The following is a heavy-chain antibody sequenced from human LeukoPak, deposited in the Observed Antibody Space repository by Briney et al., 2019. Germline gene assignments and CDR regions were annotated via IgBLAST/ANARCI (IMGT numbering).Heavy chain of an antibody. CDR2: ISGSGGST. V-gene: IGHV3-23*01. D-gene: IGHD1-26*01. CDR1: GFTFSSYA. Sequence: GGSLRLSCTASGFTFSSYAMSWVRQAPGKGLEWVSAISGSGGSTYYADSVKGRFTVSRDNSKNTLYLQVNSLRAEDTAVYYCARKFGSYYSDYWGQGTLVTVSS. J-gene: IGHJ4*02. CDR3: ARKFGSYYSDY.